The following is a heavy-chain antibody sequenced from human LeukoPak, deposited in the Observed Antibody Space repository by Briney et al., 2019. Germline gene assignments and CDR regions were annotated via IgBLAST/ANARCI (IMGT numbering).Heavy chain of an antibody. V-gene: IGHV1-18*04. CDR1: GYTFTGYY. CDR2: ISAYNGNT. CDR3: ARKPPRSNNWFDP. J-gene: IGHJ5*02. Sequence: ASVKVSCKASGYTFTGYYMHWVRQAPGQGLEWMGWISAYNGNTNYAQKLQGRVTMTTDTSTSTAYMELRSLRSDDTAVYYCARKPPRSNNWFDPWGQGTLVTVSS. D-gene: IGHD1-14*01.